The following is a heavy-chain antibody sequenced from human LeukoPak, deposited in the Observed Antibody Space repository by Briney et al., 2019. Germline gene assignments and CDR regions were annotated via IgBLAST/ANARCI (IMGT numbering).Heavy chain of an antibody. J-gene: IGHJ4*02. Sequence: SETLSLTCNVSGASISSFYWSWIRQPPGEGLECIGYFYHSGGTNYNPSLKSRATISIDTSKNEVSLKLRSVTAADTAVYYCARGASSSWYSLWKFWGQGTLVTVSS. CDR1: GASISSFY. D-gene: IGHD6-13*01. CDR2: FYHSGGT. V-gene: IGHV4-59*01. CDR3: ARGASSSWYSLWKF.